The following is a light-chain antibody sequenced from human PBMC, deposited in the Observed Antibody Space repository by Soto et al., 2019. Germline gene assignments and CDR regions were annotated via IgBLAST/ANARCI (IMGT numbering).Light chain of an antibody. Sequence: EIVLTQSPGTLPLSPGERATLSCRASQSVSSTYLAWYQQKPGQAPRLLVYGASSRATGILDRFSGSGSETDFTLTISRLEPEDFAVYYCQQFGSSPRTFGQGTKLEIK. CDR2: GAS. V-gene: IGKV3-20*01. CDR1: QSVSSTY. CDR3: QQFGSSPRT. J-gene: IGKJ2*01.